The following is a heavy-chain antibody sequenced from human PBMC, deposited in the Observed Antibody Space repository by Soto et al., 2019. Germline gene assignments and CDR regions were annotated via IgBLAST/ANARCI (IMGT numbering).Heavy chain of an antibody. D-gene: IGHD2-2*02. CDR2: IYYSGST. V-gene: IGHV4-59*01. CDR3: ARLRGLYGLRYYYMDV. J-gene: IGHJ6*03. CDR1: GGSISSYY. Sequence: QVQLQESGPGLVKPSETLSLTCTVSGGSISSYYWSWIRQPPGKGLEWIGYIYYSGSTNYNPSLKSRVTISVDTSKNQFSLKLSSVTAADTAVYYCARLRGLYGLRYYYMDVWGKGTTVTVSS.